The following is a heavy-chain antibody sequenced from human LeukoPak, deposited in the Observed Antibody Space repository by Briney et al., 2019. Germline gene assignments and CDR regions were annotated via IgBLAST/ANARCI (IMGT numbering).Heavy chain of an antibody. CDR2: INTDNGQT. Sequence: ASVKVSCKASGYSFSRHSITWVRQAPGQGLEWVGLINTDNGQTQYAQNVQDRISVTTDISTNTVYMELISLGSDVTAVYYCARIVEWMRDAFDIWGQGTMVTVSS. J-gene: IGHJ3*02. D-gene: IGHD2-15*01. CDR1: GYSFSRHS. CDR3: ARIVEWMRDAFDI. V-gene: IGHV1-18*01.